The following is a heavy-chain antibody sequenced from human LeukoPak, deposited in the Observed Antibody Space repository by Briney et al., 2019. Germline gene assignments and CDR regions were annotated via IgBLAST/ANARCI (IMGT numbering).Heavy chain of an antibody. CDR3: ARTLNYYYYMDV. CDR1: GFTFSSYN. V-gene: IGHV3-21*01. CDR2: ISSSSSYI. Sequence: PGGSLRLSCAASGFTFSSYNMNWVRQAPGKWLEWVSSISSSSSYIYYADSVKGRFTISRDNAKNSLYLQMNSLRAEDTAVYYCARTLNYYYYMDVWGKGTTVTVSS. J-gene: IGHJ6*03.